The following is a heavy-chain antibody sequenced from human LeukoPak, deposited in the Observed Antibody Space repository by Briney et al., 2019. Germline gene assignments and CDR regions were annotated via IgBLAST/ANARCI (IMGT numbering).Heavy chain of an antibody. CDR1: GYTFTSYA. J-gene: IGHJ6*02. Sequence: GASVKVSCKASGYTFTSYAMHWVRQAPGQRLEWMGWINAGNGNTKYSQKFQGRVTITRDTSASTAYMELGSLRSEDTAVYYCARGDIVVVPAATSIFSDPERSVLDYYYYYGMDVWGQGTTVTVSS. CDR3: ARGDIVVVPAATSIFSDPERSVLDYYYYYGMDV. D-gene: IGHD2-2*01. CDR2: INAGNGNT. V-gene: IGHV1-3*01.